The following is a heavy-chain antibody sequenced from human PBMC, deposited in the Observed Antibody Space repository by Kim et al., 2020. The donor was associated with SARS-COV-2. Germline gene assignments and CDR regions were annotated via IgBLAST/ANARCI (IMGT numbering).Heavy chain of an antibody. D-gene: IGHD3-9*01. Sequence: GESLKISCKGSGYSFTSYWIGWVRQMPGKGLEWMGIIYPGDSDTRYSPSFQGQVTISADKSISTAYLQWSSLKASDTAMYYCARLGDPYYDILTCYGDYYGMDVWGQGTTVTVSS. CDR3: ARLGDPYYDILTCYGDYYGMDV. J-gene: IGHJ6*02. V-gene: IGHV5-51*01. CDR1: GYSFTSYW. CDR2: IYPGDSDT.